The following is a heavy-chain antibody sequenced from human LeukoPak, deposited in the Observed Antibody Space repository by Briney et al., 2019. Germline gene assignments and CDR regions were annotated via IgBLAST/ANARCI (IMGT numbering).Heavy chain of an antibody. CDR1: GYSFTSYW. V-gene: IGHV5-51*01. Sequence: GESLKISCXGSGYSFTSYWIGWVRQMTGKGLEWMGIIYPGDSDTRYSPSFQGQVTISADKSISTAYLQWSSLKASDTAMYYCARRRTGSYYDYYYYMDVWGKGTTVTVSS. J-gene: IGHJ6*03. D-gene: IGHD1-26*01. CDR3: ARRRTGSYYDYYYYMDV. CDR2: IYPGDSDT.